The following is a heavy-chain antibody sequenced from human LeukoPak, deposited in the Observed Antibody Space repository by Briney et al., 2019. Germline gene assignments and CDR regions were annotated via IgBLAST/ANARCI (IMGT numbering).Heavy chain of an antibody. CDR1: GYTFTSYA. Sequence: ASEKVSCKASGYTFTSYAMNWVRQAPGQGLERMGWINTDTGYPTYAQGFTGRFVFSLDTSVSTAYLQISSLKAEDTAVYYCARDGGLRFEATSMDVWGEGTTVTVSS. V-gene: IGHV7-4-1*02. CDR3: ARDGGLRFEATSMDV. D-gene: IGHD3-3*01. CDR2: INTDTGYP. J-gene: IGHJ6*04.